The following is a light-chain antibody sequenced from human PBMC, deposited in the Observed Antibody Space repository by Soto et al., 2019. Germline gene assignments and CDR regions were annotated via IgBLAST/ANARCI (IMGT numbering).Light chain of an antibody. V-gene: IGKV3-11*01. CDR1: QSVSSN. CDR2: HAS. Sequence: EIALTQSAATLSFSPGEIATLSCRASQSVSSNLAWYQQKPGQAPRLLIYHASNRATGIPARFSGSGSGTDFPLTISNLEPEDLAVYYCQQRSTLFTFGPGTQVDIK. CDR3: QQRSTLFT. J-gene: IGKJ3*01.